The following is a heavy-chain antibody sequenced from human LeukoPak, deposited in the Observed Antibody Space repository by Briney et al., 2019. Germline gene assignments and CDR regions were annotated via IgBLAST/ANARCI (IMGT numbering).Heavy chain of an antibody. D-gene: IGHD6-19*01. CDR2: INTDGTVT. CDR1: GFTFSKYW. J-gene: IGHJ4*02. CDR3: ATKQWLAPPPDS. Sequence: PGGSLRLSCAASGFTFSKYWMLWVRQVPGKGLESVSRINTDGTVTTYADSVKGRFTVSRDNADNTMFLQMNSVRDEDTAVYYCATKQWLAPPPDSWGQGTPVTVSS. V-gene: IGHV3-74*01.